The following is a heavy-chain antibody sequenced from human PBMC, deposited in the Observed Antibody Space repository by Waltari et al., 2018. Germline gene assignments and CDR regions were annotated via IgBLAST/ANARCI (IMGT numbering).Heavy chain of an antibody. D-gene: IGHD1-7*01. J-gene: IGHJ4*02. CDR3: ARGMRTFDC. Sequence: EVQLVESGGGLVQTGGSMRLCCAASGFTISRYWMGWVRQAPGKGLEWVANINQDGSEKYYVDSVKGRFTISRDNTKNSLYLQMNSLRAEDTALYYCARGMRTFDCWGQGTLVTVSS. CDR2: INQDGSEK. V-gene: IGHV3-7*01. CDR1: GFTISRYW.